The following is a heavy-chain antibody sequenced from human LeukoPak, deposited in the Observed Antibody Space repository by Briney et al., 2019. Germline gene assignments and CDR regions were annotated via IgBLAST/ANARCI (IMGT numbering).Heavy chain of an antibody. CDR2: ISYDGSNK. J-gene: IGHJ4*02. V-gene: IGHV3-30-3*01. CDR3: ARDSPSPITMIVVVTEPFDY. CDR1: GFTFSSYA. D-gene: IGHD3-22*01. Sequence: GGSLRLSCAASGFTFSSYAMHWVRQAPGKGLEWVAVISYDGSNKYYADSVKGRFTISRDNSKNTLYLQMNSLRAEDTAVYYCARDSPSPITMIVVVTEPFDYWGQGTLVTVSS.